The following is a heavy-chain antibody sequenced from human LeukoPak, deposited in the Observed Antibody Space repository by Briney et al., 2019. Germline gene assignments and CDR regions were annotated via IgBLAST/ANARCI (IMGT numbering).Heavy chain of an antibody. J-gene: IGHJ4*02. CDR1: GYTFTSYR. V-gene: IGHV1-18*01. CDR3: ARGPPGAVTGDY. CDR2: VSAYADDT. Sequence: GASVKVSWKASGYTFTSYRISWVRQDPGQGLEWMGWVSAYADDTNYVQKFRGRITMTTDTSTSTAYMELRSLRSEDTAVYYCARGPPGAVTGDYWGQGTLVTVSS. D-gene: IGHD4-17*01.